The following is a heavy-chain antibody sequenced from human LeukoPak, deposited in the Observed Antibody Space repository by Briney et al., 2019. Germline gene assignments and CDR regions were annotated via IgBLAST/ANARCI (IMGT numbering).Heavy chain of an antibody. D-gene: IGHD3-3*01. CDR1: GYTFTGYY. V-gene: IGHV1-2*02. CDR2: INPNSGGT. CDR3: ARDFSDYDFWSGYPTEDDAFDI. J-gene: IGHJ3*02. Sequence: ASVKVSCKASGYTFTGYYVHWVRQAPGQGLEWMGWINPNSGGTNYAQKFQGRVTMTRDTSISTAYMELSRLRSDDTAVYYCARDFSDYDFWSGYPTEDDAFDIWGQGTMVTVSS.